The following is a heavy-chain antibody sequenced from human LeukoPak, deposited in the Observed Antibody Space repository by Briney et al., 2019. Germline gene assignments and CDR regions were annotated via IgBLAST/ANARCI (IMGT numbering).Heavy chain of an antibody. Sequence: ASVKVSCKASGGTFSSYAISWVRQAPGQGLEWMGRIIPILGIANYAQKLQGRVTMTTDTSTSTAYMELRSLRSDDTAVYYCARDRGSSSWIYWGQGTLVTVSS. J-gene: IGHJ4*02. CDR3: ARDRGSSSWIY. V-gene: IGHV1-69*04. CDR1: GGTFSSYA. CDR2: IIPILGIA. D-gene: IGHD6-13*01.